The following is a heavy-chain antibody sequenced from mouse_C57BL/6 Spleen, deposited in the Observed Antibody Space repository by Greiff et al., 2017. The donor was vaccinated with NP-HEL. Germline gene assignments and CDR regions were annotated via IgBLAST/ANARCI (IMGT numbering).Heavy chain of an antibody. CDR2: INPNNGGT. J-gene: IGHJ2*01. CDR1: GYTFTDYN. V-gene: IGHV1-18*01. CDR3: ARRNGNWDNFDY. D-gene: IGHD4-1*01. Sequence: DVKLVESGPELVKPGASVKIPCKASGYTFTDYNMDWVKQSHGKSLEWIGDINPNNGGTIYNQKFKGKATLTVDKSSSTAYMELRSLTSEDTAVYYCARRNGNWDNFDYWGQGTTLTVSS.